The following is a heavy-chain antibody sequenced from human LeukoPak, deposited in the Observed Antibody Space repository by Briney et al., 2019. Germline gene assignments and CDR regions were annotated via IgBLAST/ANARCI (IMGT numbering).Heavy chain of an antibody. Sequence: SETLSLTCTVSGASISSYYWNWIRQTPGKGLEWIVYIYYSGSPKYSPSLKSRVTISLDTSKNQFSLRLNSVTAADTATYYCARDTRNYDSSGYYSFDYWGQGTLVTVSS. V-gene: IGHV4-59*01. CDR2: IYYSGSP. D-gene: IGHD3-22*01. CDR3: ARDTRNYDSSGYYSFDY. J-gene: IGHJ4*02. CDR1: GASISSYY.